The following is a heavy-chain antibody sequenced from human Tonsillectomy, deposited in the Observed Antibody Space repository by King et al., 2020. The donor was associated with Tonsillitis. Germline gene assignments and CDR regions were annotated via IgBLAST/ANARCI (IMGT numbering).Heavy chain of an antibody. Sequence: TLKESGPTLVKPTQTLTLTCTFSGFSLSTSGVGVGWIRQPPGKALEWLALIYWNDDKRYSPSLKSRLTITKDTSKNQVVLTMTNMDPVDTATNYCAHSPRFLGYCSSTSCVNWFDPWGQGTLVTVSS. CDR3: AHSPRFLGYCSSTSCVNWFDP. V-gene: IGHV2-5*01. J-gene: IGHJ5*02. CDR1: GFSLSTSGVG. D-gene: IGHD2-2*01. CDR2: IYWNDDK.